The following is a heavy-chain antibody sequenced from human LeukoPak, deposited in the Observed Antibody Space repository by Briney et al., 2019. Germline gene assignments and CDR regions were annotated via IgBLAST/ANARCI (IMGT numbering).Heavy chain of an antibody. CDR2: ISGTSSYI. CDR3: ARVGATTWGAFDI. J-gene: IGHJ3*02. Sequence: PGGSPRLSFAPSGFTFSDYSINWVPQAPGKGLEWVSSISGTSSYIYYAESLKGRFTISRDHAKNSLYLQMNSLRAEDTSVYYCARVGATTWGAFDIWGQGTMVTVSS. D-gene: IGHD1-26*01. V-gene: IGHV3-21*01. CDR1: GFTFSDYS.